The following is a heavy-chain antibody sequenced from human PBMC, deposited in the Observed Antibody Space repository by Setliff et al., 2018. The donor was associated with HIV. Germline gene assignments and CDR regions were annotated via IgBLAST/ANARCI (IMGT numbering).Heavy chain of an antibody. Sequence: SETLSLTCTVSGGSISSGSYYWSRIRQPAGKGLEWIGHIYTSGSTNYNPSLRSRVTISVDTSKNQFSLKVSSVTAADTAVYYCARDRPYTWDANDRINWLDSWGQGTLVTV. CDR3: ARDRPYTWDANDRINWLDS. CDR2: IYTSGST. CDR1: GGSISSGSYY. D-gene: IGHD3-9*01. V-gene: IGHV4-61*09. J-gene: IGHJ5*01.